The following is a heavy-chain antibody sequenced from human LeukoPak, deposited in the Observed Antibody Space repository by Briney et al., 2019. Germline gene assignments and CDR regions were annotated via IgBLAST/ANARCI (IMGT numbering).Heavy chain of an antibody. CDR1: GFTFSSYG. CDR2: ISGSGGST. D-gene: IGHD3-22*01. V-gene: IGHV3-23*01. Sequence: GGTLRLSCAASGFTFSSYGMSWVRQAPGKGLEWVSAISGSGGSTYYADSVKGRFTISRDNSKNTLYLQMNSLRAEDTAVYYCAKGSYDSSGYRFDYWGQGTLVTVSS. J-gene: IGHJ4*02. CDR3: AKGSYDSSGYRFDY.